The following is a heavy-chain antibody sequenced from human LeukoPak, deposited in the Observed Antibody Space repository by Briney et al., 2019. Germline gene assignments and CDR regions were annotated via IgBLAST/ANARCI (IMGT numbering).Heavy chain of an antibody. CDR2: ISGSGGST. J-gene: IGHJ4*02. CDR1: GFTFSSYG. D-gene: IGHD2-2*03. Sequence: GGSLRLSCAASGFTFSSYGMSWVRQAPGKGLEWVSAISGSGGSTYYADSVKGRFTISRDNSKNTLYLQMNSLRAEDTAVYYCAKGTGYCSSTSCFGGEADYWGQGTLVTVSS. V-gene: IGHV3-23*01. CDR3: AKGTGYCSSTSCFGGEADY.